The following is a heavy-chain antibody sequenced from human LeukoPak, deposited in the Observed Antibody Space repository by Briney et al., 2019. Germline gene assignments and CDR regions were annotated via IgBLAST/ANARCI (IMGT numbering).Heavy chain of an antibody. CDR1: GGSFSDYY. J-gene: IGHJ4*02. D-gene: IGHD4-23*01. CDR2: INRSGST. V-gene: IGHV4-34*01. Sequence: SETLSLTCAVYGGSFSDYYWSWIRQPPGKGLEWTGEINRSGSTNYNPSLESRVTISVDTSRNQFSLELTSVTAADTAVYYCAREWYDYGGNSGDAYGYWGQGTLVTVSS. CDR3: AREWYDYGGNSGDAYGY.